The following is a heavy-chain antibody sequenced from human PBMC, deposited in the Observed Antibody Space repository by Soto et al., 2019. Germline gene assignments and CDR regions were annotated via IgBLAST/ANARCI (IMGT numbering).Heavy chain of an antibody. V-gene: IGHV1-69*01. D-gene: IGHD5-18*01. CDR1: GGIFTNNS. J-gene: IGHJ6*02. CDR2: VIPLFDTA. Sequence: QVQVVQSGAEVKKPGSSVKVSCKVSGGIFTNNSISWVRQAPGQGLEWLGGVIPLFDTAYYAQIFRGRLRISADGATTTDYMELSGLTSEDTAVYCCATGGHNDGYNFYHGMDVWGQGTTVTVS. CDR3: ATGGHNDGYNFYHGMDV.